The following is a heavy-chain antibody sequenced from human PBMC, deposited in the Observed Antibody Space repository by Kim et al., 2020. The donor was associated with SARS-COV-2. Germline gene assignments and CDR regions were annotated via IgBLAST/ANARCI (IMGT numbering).Heavy chain of an antibody. V-gene: IGHV4-34*01. J-gene: IGHJ4*02. D-gene: IGHD6-13*01. CDR3: ARGYSR. Sequence: KQNGSTQYTSSLTSRVTISVDTSKNQFSLKLSSVIAADTGVYYCARGYSRWGQGPLVTVSS. CDR2: KQNGST.